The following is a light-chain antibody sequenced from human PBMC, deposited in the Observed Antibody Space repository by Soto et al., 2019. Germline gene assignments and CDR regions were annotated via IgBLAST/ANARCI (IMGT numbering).Light chain of an antibody. CDR3: QRYGSSPLT. V-gene: IGKV3-20*01. CDR1: HSVSSNH. J-gene: IGKJ4*01. CDR2: GAS. Sequence: EVVLTQSPGTLSLSPGERATLSCRASHSVSSNHLAWYQHKSGQAPRLLIYGASTRPAGIPDRFSGSGSGTDFTLTISRLDPEDLAVYYCQRYGSSPLTFGGGTKVEIK.